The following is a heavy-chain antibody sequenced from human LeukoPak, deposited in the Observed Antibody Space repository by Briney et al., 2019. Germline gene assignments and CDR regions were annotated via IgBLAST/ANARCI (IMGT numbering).Heavy chain of an antibody. V-gene: IGHV1-2*06. D-gene: IGHD6-13*01. Sequence: ASVRVSCKASGYNFIVFYMHWVRRAPGQSLEWMGRINPNSGETSFALSFQGRVTMTRDTSINTAYMELGRLTSDDTAVYFCARGATRLATAGAEFDSWGQGTLVIVSS. CDR3: ARGATRLATAGAEFDS. CDR2: INPNSGET. J-gene: IGHJ4*02. CDR1: GYNFIVFY.